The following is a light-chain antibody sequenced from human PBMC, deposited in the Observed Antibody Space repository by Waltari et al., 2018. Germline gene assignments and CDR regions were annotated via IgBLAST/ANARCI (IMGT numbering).Light chain of an antibody. CDR3: QHYNSYPPT. J-gene: IGKJ4*01. Sequence: DIRMTQSTSALSASVGDRVTITCRASQNINNWLAWYQQKPGKAPKLLIYKASSLANEVPSRFSGTGSGTDFTLTISSLQPDDFATFYCQHYNSYPPTFGGGTKVEIK. CDR2: KAS. V-gene: IGKV1-5*03. CDR1: QNINNW.